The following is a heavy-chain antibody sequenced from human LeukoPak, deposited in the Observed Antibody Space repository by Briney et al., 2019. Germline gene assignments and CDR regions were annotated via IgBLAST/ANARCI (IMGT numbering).Heavy chain of an antibody. CDR3: ARDPYYYDSSHFDY. V-gene: IGHV1-2*02. J-gene: IGHJ4*02. D-gene: IGHD3-22*01. Sequence: CATVSCKASGYTFTDYYMHWVRQAPGQGLEWMGWINPRSGGTNHSQQFEGRVTLTRDTSISTFYMEVSGLRYDDTAVYYCARDPYYYDSSHFDYWGQGTLVSVS. CDR2: INPRSGGT. CDR1: GYTFTDYY.